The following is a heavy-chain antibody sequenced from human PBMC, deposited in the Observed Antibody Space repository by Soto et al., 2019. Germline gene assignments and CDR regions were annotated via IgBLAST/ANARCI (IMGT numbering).Heavy chain of an antibody. CDR3: AGTSCSSTTCRTTY. V-gene: IGHV1-2*02. J-gene: IGHJ4*02. D-gene: IGHD2-2*01. Sequence: GASVKVSCKTSGYTFTGYYIYWVRQAPGQGLEWMGWINPHSGGTDSSQKFQGRVTMTRDTSISTAYMELSRLRSDDTAVYYCAGTSCSSTTCRTTYWGQGTLVTV. CDR2: INPHSGGT. CDR1: GYTFTGYY.